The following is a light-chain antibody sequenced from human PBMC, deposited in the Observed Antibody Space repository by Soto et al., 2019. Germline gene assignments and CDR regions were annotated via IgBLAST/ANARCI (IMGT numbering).Light chain of an antibody. CDR1: SSDVGPYNY. CDR3: ASYTTSATYV. V-gene: IGLV2-14*03. J-gene: IGLJ1*01. Sequence: QSALTQPASVSGSPGQSITISCTGTSSDVGPYNYVSWYQQHPGKAPKLMIYDVSDRPSGVSARFSGSKSGYTASLTISGFQAEDEADYYCASYTTSATYVFGTGTKVTVL. CDR2: DVS.